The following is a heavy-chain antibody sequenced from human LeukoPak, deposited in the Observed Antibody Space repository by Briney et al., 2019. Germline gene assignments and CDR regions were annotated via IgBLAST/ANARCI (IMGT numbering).Heavy chain of an antibody. V-gene: IGHV1-2*02. J-gene: IGHJ5*02. D-gene: IGHD6-13*01. CDR3: AREGIAADDTNWLDP. CDR1: GYTLTGYY. Sequence: GASVKVSCKASGYTLTGYYMHWVRQAPGQGLEYMGWINPNSGGTNYAQKFQGRVTMTRNTSISTAYMELSRLTSDDTAVYYCAREGIAADDTNWLDPWGQGTLVTVSS. CDR2: INPNSGGT.